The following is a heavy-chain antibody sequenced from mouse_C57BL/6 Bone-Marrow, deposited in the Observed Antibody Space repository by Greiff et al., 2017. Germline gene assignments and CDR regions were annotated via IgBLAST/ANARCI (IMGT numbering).Heavy chain of an antibody. D-gene: IGHD2-1*01. J-gene: IGHJ2*01. CDR3: ARDYYGNFYFDY. Sequence: VQLQQPGAELVKPGASVKMSCKASGYTFTSYWITWVKQRPGQGLEWIGDIYPGSGSTNYNEKFKSKAPLTVDTSSSTAYMQLSSLTSEDSAVYYCARDYYGNFYFDYWGQGTTLTVSS. CDR1: GYTFTSYW. CDR2: IYPGSGST. V-gene: IGHV1-55*01.